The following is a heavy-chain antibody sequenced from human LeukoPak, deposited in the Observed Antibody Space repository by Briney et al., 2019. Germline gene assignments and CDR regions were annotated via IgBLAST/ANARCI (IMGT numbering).Heavy chain of an antibody. CDR1: GGSISSSSYY. CDR2: IYYSGST. CDR3: ARDGDTVLTRGYYYYMDV. J-gene: IGHJ6*03. Sequence: NSSETLSLTCTVSGGSISSSSYYWGWIRQPPGKGLEWIGSIYYSGSTYYNPSLKSRVTISVDTSKNQFSLKLSSVTAADTAVYYCARDGDTVLTRGYYYYMDVWGKGTTLTVSS. D-gene: IGHD4-23*01. V-gene: IGHV4-39*02.